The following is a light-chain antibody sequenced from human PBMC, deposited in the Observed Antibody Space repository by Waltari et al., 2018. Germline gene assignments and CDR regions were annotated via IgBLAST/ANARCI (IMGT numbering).Light chain of an antibody. CDR2: GAS. V-gene: IGKV3-15*01. Sequence: EIVMTQSPATLSVSPGERATLSCRASQSVSRNLAWYQQKPGQSPRLLIYGASTRATGIPARFSGSGSGTEFTLTISSLHSEDFAVYYCQQYNNWPPLTFGGGTKVEIK. J-gene: IGKJ4*01. CDR1: QSVSRN. CDR3: QQYNNWPPLT.